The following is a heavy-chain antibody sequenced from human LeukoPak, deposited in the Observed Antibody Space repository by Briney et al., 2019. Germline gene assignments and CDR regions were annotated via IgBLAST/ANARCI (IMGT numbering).Heavy chain of an antibody. CDR3: AREVGFDAFDI. J-gene: IGHJ3*02. V-gene: IGHV3-48*03. CDR1: GFTFSSFE. Sequence: GGSLRLSCAASGFTFSSFEMNWVRQAPGKGLEWVSYIITSDNTIYYGDSVKGRFTISRDNAKNSLYLQMNSLRADDTAIYYCAREVGFDAFDIWGQGTMVTVSS. D-gene: IGHD3-10*01. CDR2: IITSDNTI.